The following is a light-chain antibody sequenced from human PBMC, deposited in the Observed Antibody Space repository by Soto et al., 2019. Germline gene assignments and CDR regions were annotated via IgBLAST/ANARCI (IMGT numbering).Light chain of an antibody. CDR3: QQTYSAPGT. CDR1: QSISVY. J-gene: IGKJ1*01. V-gene: IGKV1-39*01. CDR2: TAS. Sequence: EIQMTQSPSSLSPSVGDRVTITCRAGQSISVYLNWYQQRPGKPPIXLIYTASNLHSGVPSRFSGSGSGTDFTLTISSLQPEDFATYYGQQTYSAPGTFGQGTKVDI.